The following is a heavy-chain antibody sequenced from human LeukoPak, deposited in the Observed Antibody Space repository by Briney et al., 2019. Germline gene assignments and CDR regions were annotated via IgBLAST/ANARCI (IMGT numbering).Heavy chain of an antibody. V-gene: IGHV4-59*12. CDR2: IYYSGST. CDR1: GGSISSYY. CDR3: ARVRAGITMIVDPGGWFDP. J-gene: IGHJ5*02. Sequence: SETLSLTCTVSGGSISSYYWSWIRQPPGKGLEWIGYIYYSGSTNYNPSLKSRVTISVDTSKNQFSLKLSSVTAADTAVYYCARVRAGITMIVDPGGWFDPWGQGTLVTVSS. D-gene: IGHD3-22*01.